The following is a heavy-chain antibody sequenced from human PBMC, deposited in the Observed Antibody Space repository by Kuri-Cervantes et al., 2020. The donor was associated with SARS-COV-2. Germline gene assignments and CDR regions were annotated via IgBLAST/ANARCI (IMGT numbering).Heavy chain of an antibody. V-gene: IGHV3-30-3*01. Sequence: GGSLRLSCAVYGFTFSSYAMHWVRQAPGKGLEWVAVISYDGSNKYYADSVKGRFTISRDNSKNTLYLQMNSLRAEDTAVYYCATGLDTAMVTGFEYYFDYWGQGTLVTVSS. D-gene: IGHD5-18*01. CDR3: ATGLDTAMVTGFEYYFDY. CDR2: ISYDGSNK. CDR1: GFTFSSYA. J-gene: IGHJ4*02.